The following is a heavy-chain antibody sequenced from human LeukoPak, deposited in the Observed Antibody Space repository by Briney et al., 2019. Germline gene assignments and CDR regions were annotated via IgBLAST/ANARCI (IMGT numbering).Heavy chain of an antibody. Sequence: SETLSLTCAVSGDSISSSNWWSWVRQPAGKGLEWIGEIYHSGSTSYNPSLKSRVTISVDKSNNQFSLRLNSVTAADTAVYYCARRRAAAGHGVFDYWGQGTLVTVSS. D-gene: IGHD6-13*01. J-gene: IGHJ4*02. CDR1: GDSISSSNW. V-gene: IGHV4-4*02. CDR3: ARRRAAAGHGVFDY. CDR2: IYHSGST.